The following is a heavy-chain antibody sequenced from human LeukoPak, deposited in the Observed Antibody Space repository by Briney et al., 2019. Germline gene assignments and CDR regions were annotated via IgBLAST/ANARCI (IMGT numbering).Heavy chain of an antibody. CDR3: ARGWGYFDS. V-gene: IGHV4-59*08. Sequence: SETLSLTCTVSGGSVSSYYLSWIRQPPGKGLEWIGYIHYSGSTNYSPSPKSRVTISVDTSKNQFSLKLSSVTAADTAVYYCARGWGYFDSWGQGTLVTVSS. CDR2: IHYSGST. CDR1: GGSVSSYY. D-gene: IGHD7-27*01. J-gene: IGHJ4*02.